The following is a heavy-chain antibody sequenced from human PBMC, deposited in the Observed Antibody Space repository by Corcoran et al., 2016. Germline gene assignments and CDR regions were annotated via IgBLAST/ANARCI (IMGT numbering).Heavy chain of an antibody. J-gene: IGHJ4*02. CDR1: GGSISSSSYY. CDR2: IYYSGST. D-gene: IGHD3-3*01. Sequence: QLQLQESGPGLVKPSETLSLTCTVSGGSISSSSYYWGWIRQPPGKGLEWIGSIYYSGSTYYNPSLKSRVTISVDTSKNQFSLKLSPVTAAETAVYYCAGGRGIFGVVSIRKPTLRFVYWGQGTLVTVSS. V-gene: IGHV4-39*07. CDR3: AGGRGIFGVVSIRKPTLRFVY.